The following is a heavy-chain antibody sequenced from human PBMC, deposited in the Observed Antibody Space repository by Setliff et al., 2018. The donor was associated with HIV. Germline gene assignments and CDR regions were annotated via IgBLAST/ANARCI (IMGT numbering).Heavy chain of an antibody. J-gene: IGHJ6*02. CDR1: GDSISSSSYY. Sequence: SETLSLTCSVSGDSISSSSYYWGWLRQPPGKGLEGIGSIYYSGSTYYNPSLNSRVTISVDASKNQFSLKLSSVTAADTAVYYCARVPYLEQPTYYYYYGMDVWGQGTTVTVSS. D-gene: IGHD3-3*01. CDR2: IYYSGST. V-gene: IGHV4-39*01. CDR3: ARVPYLEQPTYYYYYGMDV.